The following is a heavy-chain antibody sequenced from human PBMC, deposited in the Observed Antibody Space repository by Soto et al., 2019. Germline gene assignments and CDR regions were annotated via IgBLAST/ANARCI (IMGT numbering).Heavy chain of an antibody. D-gene: IGHD6-19*01. J-gene: IGHJ4*02. CDR3: ARIDAGSSGWFSY. CDR2: IYYSGST. V-gene: IGHV4-31*03. Sequence: QVHLQESGPGLVKPSQTLSLTCTVSGGSISSGGYYWSWIRQHPGKGLEWIGNIYYSGSTYYNPSLKSRVSISVDTSKNQFSLRLSSVTAADTAVYSCARIDAGSSGWFSYWGQGTLVTVSS. CDR1: GGSISSGGYY.